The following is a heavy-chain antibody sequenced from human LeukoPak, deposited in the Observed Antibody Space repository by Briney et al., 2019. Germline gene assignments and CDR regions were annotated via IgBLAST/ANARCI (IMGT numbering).Heavy chain of an antibody. J-gene: IGHJ4*02. Sequence: PGGSLRLSCSASGFTFSSYAMHWVRQAPGKGLEYVSAISSNGGSTYYADSVKGRFTISRDNSKNTLDLQMNSLKVEDTAVYYCAKFRYHSNDNNYLDFNYWGQGTLVTVSS. CDR3: AKFRYHSNDNNYLDFNY. CDR2: ISSNGGST. CDR1: GFTFSSYA. D-gene: IGHD3-22*01. V-gene: IGHV3-64*04.